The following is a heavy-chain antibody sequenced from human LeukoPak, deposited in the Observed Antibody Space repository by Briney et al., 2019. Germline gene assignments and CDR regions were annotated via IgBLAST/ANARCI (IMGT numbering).Heavy chain of an antibody. V-gene: IGHV4-4*07. CDR2: IYTSGST. J-gene: IGHJ4*02. Sequence: PSETLSLTCSVSGGSLSNYYWSWIRQPAGKGLEWIGRIYTSGSTNYYPSLTSRVTMSVDTSKNQFSLKLSSVTAADTAVYYCARMKGGYYYRGHYFDYWGQGTLVTVSS. D-gene: IGHD3-10*01. CDR1: GGSLSNYY. CDR3: ARMKGGYYYRGHYFDY.